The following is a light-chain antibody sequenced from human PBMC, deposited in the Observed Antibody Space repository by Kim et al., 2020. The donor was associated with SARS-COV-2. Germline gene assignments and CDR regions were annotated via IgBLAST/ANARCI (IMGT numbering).Light chain of an antibody. Sequence: VSPGESATLSCRASQSVSSNYLAWYQQKPGQTPRLLIYGPASRATGVPDRFSGSASGTDFTLTISRLEPEDFAVYYCQQYGSSSTFGQGTRLEIK. V-gene: IGKV3-20*01. J-gene: IGKJ5*01. CDR1: QSVSSNY. CDR3: QQYGSSST. CDR2: GPA.